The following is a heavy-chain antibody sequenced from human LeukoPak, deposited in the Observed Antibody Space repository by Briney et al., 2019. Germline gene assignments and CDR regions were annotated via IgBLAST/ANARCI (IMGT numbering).Heavy chain of an antibody. Sequence: GASVKVSCKASGYTFTDYAMHWVRQAPGERLEWMGWINTGKGNTKYSQKFQGRVTITMDTSGSTAYMELSSLRSEDTPVYYCARDHVVGLAPFDPWGQGTLVTVSS. V-gene: IGHV1-3*04. CDR3: ARDHVVGLAPFDP. D-gene: IGHD2-15*01. CDR2: INTGKGNT. CDR1: GYTFTDYA. J-gene: IGHJ5*02.